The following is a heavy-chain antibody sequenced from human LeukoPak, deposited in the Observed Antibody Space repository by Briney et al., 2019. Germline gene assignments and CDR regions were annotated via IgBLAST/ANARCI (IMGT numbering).Heavy chain of an antibody. Sequence: SETLSLTCTISGGSISSYYWSWMRQPPGKGLEWIGNIHSGSTNYNPSLNSRVTISADTSKNHFSLKLTSVTAADTAVYYCARGGATVAYWGQGIQVTVSS. D-gene: IGHD2-21*01. V-gene: IGHV4-59*01. CDR2: IHSGST. CDR3: ARGGATVAY. CDR1: GGSISSYY. J-gene: IGHJ4*02.